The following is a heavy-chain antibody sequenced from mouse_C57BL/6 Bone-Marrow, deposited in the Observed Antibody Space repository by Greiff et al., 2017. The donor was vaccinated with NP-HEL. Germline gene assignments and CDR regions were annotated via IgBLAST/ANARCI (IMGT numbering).Heavy chain of an antibody. CDR2: ISNLAYSI. D-gene: IGHD1-1*01. V-gene: IGHV5-15*01. Sequence: EVKLVESGGGLVQPGGSLKLSCAASGFTFSDYGMAWVRQAPRKGPEWVAFISNLAYSIYYADTVTGRFTISRENAKNTLYLEMSSLRSEDTAMYYCARRLLRGYFDVWGTGTTVTVSS. CDR3: ARRLLRGYFDV. CDR1: GFTFSDYG. J-gene: IGHJ1*03.